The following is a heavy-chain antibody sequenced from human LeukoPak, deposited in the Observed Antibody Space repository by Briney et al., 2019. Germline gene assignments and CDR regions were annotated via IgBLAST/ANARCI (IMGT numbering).Heavy chain of an antibody. Sequence: SETLSLTCAVYGGSFSGYYWSWIRQPPGKGLEWIGEINHGGSTKYDPSLKSRVTISVDTSKNQFSLKLSSVTAADTAVYYCARSYYDYVWGSYRSVSWGQGTLVTVSS. CDR1: GGSFSGYY. J-gene: IGHJ5*02. D-gene: IGHD3-16*02. CDR2: INHGGST. V-gene: IGHV4-34*01. CDR3: ARSYYDYVWGSYRSVS.